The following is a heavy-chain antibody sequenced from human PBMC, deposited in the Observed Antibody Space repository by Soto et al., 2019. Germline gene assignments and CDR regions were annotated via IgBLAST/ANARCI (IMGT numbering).Heavy chain of an antibody. V-gene: IGHV4-59*01. J-gene: IGHJ4*02. CDR2: VYYSGGT. D-gene: IGHD1-26*01. CDR3: ARGLVGATTFDFGY. CDR1: GVSISSFY. Sequence: QVQLQESGPGLVRPSETLSLTCTVSGVSISSFYWSWIRQPPGKGLEWIGYVYYSGGTNYNPPLQSRVTISVDTSNNHFSLKLSSVTAAETAVYYCARGLVGATTFDFGYCGQGPLVTVSS.